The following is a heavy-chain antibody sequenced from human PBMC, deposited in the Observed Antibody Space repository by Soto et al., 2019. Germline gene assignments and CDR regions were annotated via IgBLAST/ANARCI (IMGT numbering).Heavy chain of an antibody. D-gene: IGHD3-22*01. CDR3: ARETYYYDSSGYFFVVSGGEYYYYGMDV. CDR2: IKQDGSEK. J-gene: IGHJ6*02. Sequence: GGSLRLSCAASGFTFSSYWMSWVRQAPGKGLEWVANIKQDGSEKYYVDSVKGRFTISRDNAKNSLYLQMNSLRAEDTAVYYCARETYYYDSSGYFFVVSGGEYYYYGMDVWGQGTTVTVSS. V-gene: IGHV3-7*03. CDR1: GFTFSSYW.